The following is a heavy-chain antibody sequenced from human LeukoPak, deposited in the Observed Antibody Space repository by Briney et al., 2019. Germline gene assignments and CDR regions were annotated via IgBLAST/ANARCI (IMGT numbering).Heavy chain of an antibody. D-gene: IGHD3-22*01. CDR1: GFTFDDYA. CDR2: ISWNSGSI. V-gene: IGHV3-9*01. CDR3: AKDITSYYYDSSGSLVDY. J-gene: IGHJ4*02. Sequence: QTGRSLRLSCAASGFTFDDYAMHWVRQAPGKGLEWVSGISWNSGSIGYADSVKGRFTISRDNAKNSLYLQMNSLRAEDTALYYCAKDITSYYYDSSGSLVDYWGQGTLVTVSS.